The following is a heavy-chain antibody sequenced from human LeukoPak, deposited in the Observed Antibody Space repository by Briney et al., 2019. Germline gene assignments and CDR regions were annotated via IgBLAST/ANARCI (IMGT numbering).Heavy chain of an antibody. CDR1: GFTFSDYY. Sequence: GGSLRLSCAASGFTFSDYYMSWIRQAPGKGLEWVSYISSSGSTVYYADSVKGRFTISRDNAKNSLYLQMNSLRAEDTAVYYCARGAVWGYEANWFDPWGQGTLVTVSS. CDR2: ISSSGSTV. CDR3: ARGAVWGYEANWFDP. V-gene: IGHV3-11*04. D-gene: IGHD3-16*01. J-gene: IGHJ5*02.